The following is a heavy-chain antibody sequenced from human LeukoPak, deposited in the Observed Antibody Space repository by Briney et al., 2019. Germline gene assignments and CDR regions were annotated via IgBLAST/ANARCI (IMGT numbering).Heavy chain of an antibody. V-gene: IGHV3-21*01. CDR3: AGDRIVVVPAAPDAFDI. D-gene: IGHD2-2*01. CDR2: ISSSSSYI. J-gene: IGHJ3*02. Sequence: GGSLRLSCAASGFTFSSYSMNWVRQAPGKGLEWVSSISSSSSYIYYADSVKGRFTISRDNAKNSLYLQMNSLRAEDTAVYYCAGDRIVVVPAAPDAFDIWGQGTMVTVSS. CDR1: GFTFSSYS.